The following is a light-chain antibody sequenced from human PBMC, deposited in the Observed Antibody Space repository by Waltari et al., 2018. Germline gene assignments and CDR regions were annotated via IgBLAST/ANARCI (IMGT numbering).Light chain of an antibody. V-gene: IGKV4-1*01. CDR2: WSS. J-gene: IGKJ1*01. CDR1: QTVLKTSDNRNY. Sequence: DIVMTQSPDSLAVSLGERATIKCKSSQTVLKTSDNRNYLGWYQQKSGPPPKLLLYWSSTRESGVPDRFTGSGSGTDFTLTISSLQPEDVAVYYCLQYYTTLPAFGQGTKVEIQ. CDR3: LQYYTTLPA.